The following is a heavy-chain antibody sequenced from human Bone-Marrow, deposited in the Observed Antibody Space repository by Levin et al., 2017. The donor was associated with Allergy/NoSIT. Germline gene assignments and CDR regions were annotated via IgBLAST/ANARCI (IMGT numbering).Heavy chain of an antibody. CDR3: ASVRYGYGPGGDYYLDY. D-gene: IGHD5-18*01. CDR2: TSNNGYIT. V-gene: IGHV3-11*01. CDR1: GFTFSDYY. Sequence: GGSLRLSCTASGFTFSDYYMTWIRQPPGKGLEWVSATSNNGYITYYADSVKGRFNVSRDNAKKSLFLQVNSLRVEDTAVYYCASVRYGYGPGGDYYLDYWGLGTLVTVSS. J-gene: IGHJ4*02.